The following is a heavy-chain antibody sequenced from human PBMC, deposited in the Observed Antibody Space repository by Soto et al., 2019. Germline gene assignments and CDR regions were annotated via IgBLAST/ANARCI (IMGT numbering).Heavy chain of an antibody. CDR1: GFTFSSYG. Sequence: PGGSLRLSCAASGFTFSSYGMHWVRQAPGKGLEWVAVISYDGSNKYYADSVKGRFTISRDNSKNTLYLQMNSLRAEDTAVYYCAKAPRREWELLALGYWGQGTLVTVSS. V-gene: IGHV3-30*18. J-gene: IGHJ4*02. CDR2: ISYDGSNK. D-gene: IGHD1-26*01. CDR3: AKAPRREWELLALGY.